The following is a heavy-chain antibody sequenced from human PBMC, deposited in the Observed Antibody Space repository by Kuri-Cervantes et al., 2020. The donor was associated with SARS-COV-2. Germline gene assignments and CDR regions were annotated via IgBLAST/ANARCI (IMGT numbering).Heavy chain of an antibody. V-gene: IGHV1-2*02. CDR1: GYIFIGYY. CDR3: VRFRYYDSIRNASDI. J-gene: IGHJ3*02. D-gene: IGHD3-22*01. CDR2: INPKTAGT. Sequence: ASVKVSCKASGYIFIGYYIHWVRQAPGQGLEWMGWINPKTAGTKYAQKFQGRVTMTRDTSIGTAYMELNRLRSDDSAVYYCVRFRYYDSIRNASDIWGQGTMVTVSS.